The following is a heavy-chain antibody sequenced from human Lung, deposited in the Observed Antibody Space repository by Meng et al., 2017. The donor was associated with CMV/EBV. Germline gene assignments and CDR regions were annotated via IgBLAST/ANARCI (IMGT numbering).Heavy chain of an antibody. Sequence: ASAKVSCKASGYTFIGYYMHWVRQAPGQGLEWMGWIHPYTGDTNYAQKFQGRVIMTRDMSINTVYMELSRLRSDDTAVYYCARVQFLETANDAFDLWGQGTMVTVSS. J-gene: IGHJ3*01. D-gene: IGHD2-21*01. CDR3: ARVQFLETANDAFDL. CDR2: IHPYTGDT. CDR1: GYTFIGYY. V-gene: IGHV1-2*02.